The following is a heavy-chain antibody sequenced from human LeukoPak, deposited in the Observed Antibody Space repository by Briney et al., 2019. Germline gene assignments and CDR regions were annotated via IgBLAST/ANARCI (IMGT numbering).Heavy chain of an antibody. CDR3: AKCARIDWLPIDY. D-gene: IGHD3-9*01. Sequence: GGSLRLSCAASRFTFSNYAMSWVRQAPGKGLEWVSGISGSGGSTYYADSVKGRFTISRDNSKNTLYLQMNSLRAEDTAVYYCAKCARIDWLPIDYWGQGTVVTVSS. J-gene: IGHJ4*02. CDR2: ISGSGGST. CDR1: RFTFSNYA. V-gene: IGHV3-23*01.